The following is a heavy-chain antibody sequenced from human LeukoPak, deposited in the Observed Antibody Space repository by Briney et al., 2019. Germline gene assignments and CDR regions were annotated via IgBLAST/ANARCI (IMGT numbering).Heavy chain of an antibody. CDR1: GFIFRSYS. CDR2: ISSSSSFI. J-gene: IGHJ4*02. Sequence: GGSLRLSCAASGFIFRSYSMNWVRQAPGKGLEWVSCISSSSSFIYYADSVKGRITISRDDAKNSLYLQMNSLRAEDTAVYYCARDDYGGIDYWGQGTLVTVSS. V-gene: IGHV3-21*01. CDR3: ARDDYGGIDY. D-gene: IGHD4-23*01.